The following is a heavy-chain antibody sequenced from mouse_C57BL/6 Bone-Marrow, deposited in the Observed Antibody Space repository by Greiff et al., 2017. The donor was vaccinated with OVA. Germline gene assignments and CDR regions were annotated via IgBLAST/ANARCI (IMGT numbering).Heavy chain of an antibody. J-gene: IGHJ2*01. Sequence: EVMLVESGGGLVQPGGSMKLSCVASGFTFSNYWMNWVRQSPEKGLEWVAQIRLKSDNYATHYAESLKGRFTISRDDSKSSVYLQMNNLRAEDTGIYYCTAWEGDYFDYWGQGTTLTVSS. V-gene: IGHV6-3*01. CDR2: IRLKSDNYAT. CDR3: TAWEGDYFDY. D-gene: IGHD4-1*01. CDR1: GFTFSNYW.